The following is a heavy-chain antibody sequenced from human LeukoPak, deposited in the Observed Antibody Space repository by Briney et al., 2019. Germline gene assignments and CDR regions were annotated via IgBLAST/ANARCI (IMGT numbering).Heavy chain of an antibody. V-gene: IGHV3-30-3*01. D-gene: IGHD5-18*01. J-gene: IGHJ4*02. CDR1: GFTFSSYA. CDR2: ISYDGSNK. Sequence: GRSLRLSCAASGFTFSSYAMHWVRQAPGKGLEWVAVISYDGSNKYYADSVKGRFTISRDNSKSTLYLQMNSLRAEDTAVYYCAKAKRGQLWLKYYFDYWGQGTLVTVSS. CDR3: AKAKRGQLWLKYYFDY.